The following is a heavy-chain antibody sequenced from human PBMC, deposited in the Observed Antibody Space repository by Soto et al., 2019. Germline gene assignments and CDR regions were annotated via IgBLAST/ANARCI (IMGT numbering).Heavy chain of an antibody. D-gene: IGHD3-22*01. CDR3: ARGGVDYYDSSGYYFSPYYFDY. V-gene: IGHV4-30-2*01. CDR2: IYHSGST. J-gene: IGHJ4*02. CDR1: GGSISSGGYS. Sequence: QLQLQESGSGLVKPSQTLSLTCAVSGGSISSGGYSWSWIRQPPGKGLEWIGYIYHSGSTYYNPSLMSRVTISVDRTENQFSLKLSSVTAADTAVYYCARGGVDYYDSSGYYFSPYYFDYWGQGTLVTVSS.